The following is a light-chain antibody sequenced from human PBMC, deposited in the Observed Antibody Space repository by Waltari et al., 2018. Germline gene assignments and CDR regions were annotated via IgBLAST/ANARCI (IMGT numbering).Light chain of an antibody. Sequence: QYVLPQPPSASGTPGQRVAISCSGSSSNIGRNPVNWYQQLPGTAPNLLIYFNDQRPSGVPDRFSGSKSGTSASLAISGLRSEDEADYYCAAWDDSLNGVGFGGGTKLTVL. CDR1: SSNIGRNP. V-gene: IGLV1-44*01. J-gene: IGLJ2*01. CDR3: AAWDDSLNGVG. CDR2: FND.